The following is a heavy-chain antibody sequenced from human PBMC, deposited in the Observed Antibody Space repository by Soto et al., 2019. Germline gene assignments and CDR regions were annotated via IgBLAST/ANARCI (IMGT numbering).Heavy chain of an antibody. J-gene: IGHJ4*02. D-gene: IGHD2-21*02. CDR3: AKVMAGYVTQYYFDY. CDR1: GFTFSRHG. V-gene: IGHV3-23*01. Sequence: EVQLLESGGVLVQPGGSLRLSCAASGFTFSRHGMSWVRQAPGKGLEWVSAITGSGGSTYYADSVKGRFTISRDNSKNTLYLQMNSLIAEDTAVYYCAKVMAGYVTQYYFDYWGQGTLVTVSS. CDR2: ITGSGGST.